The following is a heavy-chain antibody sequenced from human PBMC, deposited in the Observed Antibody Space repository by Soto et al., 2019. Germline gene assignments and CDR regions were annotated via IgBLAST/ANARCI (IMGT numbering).Heavy chain of an antibody. CDR3: ARRGYSSSWYYYYYYGMDV. J-gene: IGHJ6*02. Sequence: QVQLVQSGAEAKKPGASVKVSCKASGYTFTSYDINWVRQATGQGLEWMGWMKPNSGNTGYAQKFQGRVTMTRNTSISTAYMELSSLRSEDTAVYYCARRGYSSSWYYYYYYGMDVWGQGTTVTVSS. CDR2: MKPNSGNT. CDR1: GYTFTSYD. V-gene: IGHV1-8*01. D-gene: IGHD6-13*01.